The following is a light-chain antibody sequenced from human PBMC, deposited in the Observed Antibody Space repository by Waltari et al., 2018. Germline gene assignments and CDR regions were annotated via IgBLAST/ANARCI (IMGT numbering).Light chain of an antibody. CDR3: AAWDNSTFVL. J-gene: IGLJ2*01. CDR1: IFAGNY. Sequence: SFELTQTPSVSVSPGQTASITCSGDIFAGNYVSWYQHKPGQSPVLVIYQDNLRPSGIPERFSGSNSGNTATLTISGTQAMDEADYYCAAWDNSTFVLFGGGTKVTVL. CDR2: QDN. V-gene: IGLV3-1*01.